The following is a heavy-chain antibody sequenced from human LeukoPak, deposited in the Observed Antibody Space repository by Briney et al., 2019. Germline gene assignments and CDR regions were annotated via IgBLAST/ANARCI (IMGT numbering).Heavy chain of an antibody. V-gene: IGHV1-2*02. Sequence: ASVTVSCKASGYTFTGYYMHAVRPAPGQGLEWMGWINPNSGGTNYAQRFRGRVTMTRDTSISTAYMELSRLRSDDTAVYYCARVGGATTSYFDYWGQGTLVTVSA. CDR3: ARVGGATTSYFDY. CDR2: INPNSGGT. CDR1: GYTFTGYY. J-gene: IGHJ4*02. D-gene: IGHD1-26*01.